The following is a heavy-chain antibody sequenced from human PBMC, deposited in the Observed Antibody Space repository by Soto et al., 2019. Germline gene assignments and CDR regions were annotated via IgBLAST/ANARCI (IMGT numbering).Heavy chain of an antibody. CDR3: TAGGSDAFVEY. J-gene: IGHJ4*02. V-gene: IGHV3-73*01. D-gene: IGHD5-12*01. CDR2: IRSKTNSYAT. CDR1: GFTFSGSA. Sequence: GGSLRLSCAASGFTFSGSAMNWVRQASGKGLEWVGSIRSKTNSYATAYAASVKCRFTISRDDSKNTAYVQTNSLETEDTAVYYCTAGGSDAFVEYWGQGTLVTVSS.